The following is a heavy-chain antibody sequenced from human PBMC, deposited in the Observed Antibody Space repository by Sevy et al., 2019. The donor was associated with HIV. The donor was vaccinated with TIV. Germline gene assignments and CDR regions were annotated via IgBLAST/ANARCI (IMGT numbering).Heavy chain of an antibody. V-gene: IGHV1-2*02. D-gene: IGHD3-10*01. J-gene: IGHJ4*02. Sequence: ASVKVSCKASGYTFTGYYMHWVRQAPGQGLEWMGWINPNSGGTNYAQKFQGRVTMTRDTSISTAYMELSRLRSDDTAVYYCARDRGFGELLLYYFDYWGQGTLVTVSS. CDR1: GYTFTGYY. CDR2: INPNSGGT. CDR3: ARDRGFGELLLYYFDY.